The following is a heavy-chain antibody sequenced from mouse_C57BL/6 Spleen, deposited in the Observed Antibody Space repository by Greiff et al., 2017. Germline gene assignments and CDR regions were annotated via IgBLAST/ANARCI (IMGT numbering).Heavy chain of an antibody. CDR1: GYTFTSYW. V-gene: IGHV1-50*01. D-gene: IGHD2-3*01. CDR3: ARSSRWFLYYFDY. Sequence: QVQLQQPGAELVKPGASVKLSCKASGYTFTSYWMQWVKQRPGQGLEWIGEIDPSDSYTNYNQKFKGEATLTVDTSSSTAYMQLSSLTSEDSAVYYCARSSRWFLYYFDYWGQGTTLTVSS. J-gene: IGHJ2*01. CDR2: IDPSDSYT.